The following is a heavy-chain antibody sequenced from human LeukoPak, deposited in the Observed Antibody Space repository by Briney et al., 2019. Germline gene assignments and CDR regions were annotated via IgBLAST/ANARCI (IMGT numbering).Heavy chain of an antibody. CDR2: VYHSGGT. V-gene: IGHV4-59*08. CDR3: ARHGNYYDTSQSDP. Sequence: KSSETLSLTCTVSGGSISTYYWSWIRQPPGKGLEWIGGVYHSGGTYYNPSLKSRVTISVDTSKNQFSLKLSSVTAADTAVYYCARHGNYYDTSQSDPWGQGTLVTVSS. D-gene: IGHD3-22*01. J-gene: IGHJ5*02. CDR1: GGSISTYY.